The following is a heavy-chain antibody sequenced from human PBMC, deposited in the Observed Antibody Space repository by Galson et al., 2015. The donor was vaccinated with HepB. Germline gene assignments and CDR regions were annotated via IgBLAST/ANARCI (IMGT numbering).Heavy chain of an antibody. CDR2: IIPFFRTA. CDR3: ASGVSGEWSQLDY. J-gene: IGHJ4*02. Sequence: SVKASCKASGGPFSNYAIGWVRQAPGQGLEWMGGIIPFFRTASFAQKFQGRVTIAADESTSTAYMELSSLRSEDTALYYCASGVSGEWSQLDYWGQGTLVTVSS. CDR1: GGPFSNYA. V-gene: IGHV1-69*13. D-gene: IGHD3-10*02.